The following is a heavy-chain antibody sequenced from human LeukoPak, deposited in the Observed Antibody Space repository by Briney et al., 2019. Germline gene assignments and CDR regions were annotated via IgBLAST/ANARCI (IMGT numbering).Heavy chain of an antibody. J-gene: IGHJ4*02. V-gene: IGHV1-18*04. CDR2: ISAYNGNT. CDR3: ARHFDWLPKALNLDY. D-gene: IGHD3-9*01. Sequence: ASVKVSCKASGYTFTSYGISWVRQAPGQGIEWMGWISAYNGNTNYAQKLQGRVTMTTDTSTSTAYMELRSLRSDDTAVYYCARHFDWLPKALNLDYWGQGTLVTVSS. CDR1: GYTFTSYG.